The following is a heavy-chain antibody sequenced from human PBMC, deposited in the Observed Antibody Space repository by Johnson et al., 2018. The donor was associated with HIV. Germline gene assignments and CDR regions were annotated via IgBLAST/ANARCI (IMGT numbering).Heavy chain of an antibody. V-gene: IGHV3-11*04. CDR1: GFTFINAW. J-gene: IGHJ3*01. CDR2: ISTSGSSI. CDR3: ARDATP. Sequence: QVQLVESGGGLVKPGGSLRLSCAASGFTFINAWMSWVRQAPGKGLECLAYISTSGSSIYYTDSVKGRVTISRDNAKNSLFLQMNSLRAEDTAVYYCARDATPWGQGTMVTVSS.